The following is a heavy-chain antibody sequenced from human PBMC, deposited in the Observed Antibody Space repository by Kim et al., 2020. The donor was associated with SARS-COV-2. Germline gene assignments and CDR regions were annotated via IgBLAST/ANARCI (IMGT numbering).Heavy chain of an antibody. Sequence: GGSLRLSCAASGFTFSSYSMNWVRQAPGKGLEWVSSISSSSSYIYYADSVKGRFTISRDNAKNSLYLQMNSLRAEDTAVYYCARDAGSRLDPWGEGTLLTLSS. D-gene: IGHD2-15*01. J-gene: IGHJ5*02. CDR2: ISSSSSYI. CDR3: ARDAGSRLDP. V-gene: IGHV3-21*04. CDR1: GFTFSSYS.